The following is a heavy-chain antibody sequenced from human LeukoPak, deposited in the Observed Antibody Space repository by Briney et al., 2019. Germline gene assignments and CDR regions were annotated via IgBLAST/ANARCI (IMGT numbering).Heavy chain of an antibody. J-gene: IGHJ5*02. D-gene: IGHD3-10*01. CDR2: ISYDGSNK. V-gene: IGHV3-30-3*01. Sequence: GGSLRLSCAASGFTFSSYAMHWVRQAPGKELEWVAVISYDGSNKYYADSVKGRFTISRDNSKNTLYLQMNSLRAEDTAVYYCARDLGDPLWFGSNWFDPWGQGTLVTVSS. CDR3: ARDLGDPLWFGSNWFDP. CDR1: GFTFSSYA.